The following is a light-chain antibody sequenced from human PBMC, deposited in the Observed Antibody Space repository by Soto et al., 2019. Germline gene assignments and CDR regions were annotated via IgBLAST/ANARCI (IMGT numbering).Light chain of an antibody. Sequence: QSVLTQPASVSGSPGQSITISCTGTNSDVGGYNYVSWYQQYPGTVPKLIIFEVSNRPSGVSYRFSGSKSGNTASLTISGLQAEDEADYYCRSYTSTNTRVFGTGTKATVL. CDR3: RSYTSTNTRV. J-gene: IGLJ1*01. CDR1: NSDVGGYNY. V-gene: IGLV2-14*01. CDR2: EVS.